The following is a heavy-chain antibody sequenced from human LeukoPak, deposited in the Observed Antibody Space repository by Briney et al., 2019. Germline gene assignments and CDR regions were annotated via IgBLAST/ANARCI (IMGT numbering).Heavy chain of an antibody. CDR1: GYSFTSYW. CDR2: IDPSDSYT. D-gene: IGHD2-15*01. Sequence: GESLRIPCKGSGYSFTSYWISWVRQMPGKGLEWLGRIDPSDSYTNYNPSFQGHVTISVDKSISTAYLQWSSLQASDTAMYYCARRLQRHFDYWGQGTLVTVSS. J-gene: IGHJ4*02. CDR3: ARRLQRHFDY. V-gene: IGHV5-10-1*01.